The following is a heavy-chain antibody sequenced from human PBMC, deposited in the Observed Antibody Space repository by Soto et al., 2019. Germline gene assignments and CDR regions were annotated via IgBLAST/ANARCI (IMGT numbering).Heavy chain of an antibody. CDR1: GGSISSYY. CDR2: IYYSGST. Sequence: SETLSLTCTVSGGSISSYYWSWIRQPPGKGLEWIGYIYYSGSTNYNPSLKSRVTISVDTSKNQFSLKLSSVTAADTAVYYCARVGVWGRFRPADAFDIWGQGKMVTVSS. J-gene: IGHJ3*02. V-gene: IGHV4-59*01. CDR3: ARVGVWGRFRPADAFDI. D-gene: IGHD3-16*02.